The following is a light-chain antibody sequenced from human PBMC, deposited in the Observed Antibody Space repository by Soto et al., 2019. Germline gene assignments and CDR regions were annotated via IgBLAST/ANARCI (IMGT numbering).Light chain of an antibody. J-gene: IGKJ1*01. CDR2: LAS. V-gene: IGKV2-28*01. Sequence: IVMTQSPLSLPVTPGEPASISCRSSQILQHSNGYNYLDWYLQKPGQSPQLLIHLASNRASGVPVRFSGSGSGTDFTLKISRVGAEDVGVYYCMQPLQSWTFGQGTKVDIK. CDR3: MQPLQSWT. CDR1: QILQHSNGYNY.